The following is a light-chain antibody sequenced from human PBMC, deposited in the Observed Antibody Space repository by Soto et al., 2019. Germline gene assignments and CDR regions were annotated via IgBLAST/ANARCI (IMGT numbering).Light chain of an antibody. CDR2: DAS. Sequence: DTQMTQSPSTLSASVGDTVTITCRASQSVSMWLAWYQQKPGRAPRLLIYDASNLESGVPSRFSGSGSRTEFTLTINGLQPEDAATYYCQQYNTYLTWSFGQGTKVDI. V-gene: IGKV1-5*01. CDR1: QSVSMW. CDR3: QQYNTYLTWS. J-gene: IGKJ1*01.